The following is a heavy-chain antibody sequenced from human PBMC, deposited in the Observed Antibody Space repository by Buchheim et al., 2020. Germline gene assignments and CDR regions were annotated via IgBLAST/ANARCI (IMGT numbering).Heavy chain of an antibody. CDR2: INHSGST. D-gene: IGHD6-13*01. Sequence: QVQLQQWGAGLLKPSETLSLTCAVFGGSFSDYYWSWIRQPPGKGLEWIGDINHSGSTNYRPSLKSRVPISVDTSKNQFSLKLSSMTAADTAVYYCARGPTIAAESTFYFDYWGQGTL. CDR3: ARGPTIAAESTFYFDY. V-gene: IGHV4-34*01. CDR1: GGSFSDYY. J-gene: IGHJ4*02.